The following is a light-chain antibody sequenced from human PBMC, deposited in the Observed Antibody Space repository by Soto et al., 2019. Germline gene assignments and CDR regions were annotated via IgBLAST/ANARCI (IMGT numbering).Light chain of an antibody. CDR1: SSDVGGYNL. CDR3: ASDRSSSLYD. Sequence: QSVLTQPASVSGSPGQSITVSCAGTSSDVGGYNLVSWYQQHPGKAPKLIIYEGTERPSGISPRFSGSKSGNTASLTISGLQAEDEADYHCASDRSSSLYDFGCGTKV. V-gene: IGLV2-23*01. CDR2: EGT. J-gene: IGLJ1*01.